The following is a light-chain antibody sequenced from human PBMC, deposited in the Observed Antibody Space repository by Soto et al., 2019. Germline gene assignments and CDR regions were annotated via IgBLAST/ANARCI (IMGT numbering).Light chain of an antibody. CDR2: DAS. CDR3: QQSSNWPPGT. J-gene: IGKJ2*01. CDR1: QSVSSY. Sequence: EIVLTQSPATLSLSPGERATLSCRASQSVSSYLAWYQPKPGHAPRLLIYDASNMATGTPAMFSGSGSGPDFTLTISSLEPEDFAVYYCQQSSNWPPGTFGQGTKLEIK. V-gene: IGKV3-11*01.